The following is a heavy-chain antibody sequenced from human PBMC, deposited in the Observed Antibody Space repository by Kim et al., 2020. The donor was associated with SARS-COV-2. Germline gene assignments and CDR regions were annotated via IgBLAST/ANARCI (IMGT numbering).Heavy chain of an antibody. D-gene: IGHD3-16*01. CDR2: ISYDGNNK. J-gene: IGHJ4*02. Sequence: GGSLRLSCAASGFTFSSYGMHWVRQAPGKGLEWVAVISYDGNNKYYTDSVKGRFTISRDNSKNTLYLQMNSLRAEDTAVYYCAKDRPTRGEFDYWGQGTLVTVSS. CDR3: AKDRPTRGEFDY. CDR1: GFTFSSYG. V-gene: IGHV3-30*18.